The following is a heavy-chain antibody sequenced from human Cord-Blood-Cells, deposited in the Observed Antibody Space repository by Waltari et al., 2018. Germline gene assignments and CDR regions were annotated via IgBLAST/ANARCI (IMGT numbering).Heavy chain of an antibody. V-gene: IGHV4-59*08. Sequence: QVQLQESGPGLGKPSETLSLTCPVPGGSISRHYWSWIRQPPGKGREWIGYIYYCGNTNYNPSLKSRVTISVDTSKNQFSLKLSSVTAADTAVYYCARQRDCYDKGAFDIWGQGTMVTVSS. J-gene: IGHJ3*02. CDR3: ARQRDCYDKGAFDI. CDR1: GGSISRHY. D-gene: IGHD3-22*01. CDR2: IYYCGNT.